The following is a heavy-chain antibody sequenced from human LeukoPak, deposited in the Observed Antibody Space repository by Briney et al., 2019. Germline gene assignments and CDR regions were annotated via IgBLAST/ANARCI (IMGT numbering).Heavy chain of an antibody. J-gene: IGHJ4*02. CDR2: ISYDGSNK. CDR1: GFTFSSYG. CDR3: AKEGRRYSSGWSLYY. V-gene: IGHV3-30*18. Sequence: GGSLRLFSAASGFTFSSYGMHWVRQAPGKGLEWVAVISYDGSNKYYADSVKGRFTISRDNSKNTLYLQMNSLRAEDTAVYYCAKEGRRYSSGWSLYYWGQGTLVTVSS. D-gene: IGHD6-19*01.